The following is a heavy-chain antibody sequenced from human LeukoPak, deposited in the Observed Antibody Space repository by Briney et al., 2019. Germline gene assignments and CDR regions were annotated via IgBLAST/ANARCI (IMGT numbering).Heavy chain of an antibody. Sequence: WRSLRLSCAASGFTFSSYVMSWVRQAPGKGLEWVSAIIGSGDRTYYTDSVKGRFTISRDNSKNTVYLQMNSLRAEDTAVYYCAKRGPAGAGKSPDYFDYWGQGTLVTVPS. CDR1: GFTFSSYV. CDR2: IIGSGDRT. V-gene: IGHV3-23*01. D-gene: IGHD6-19*01. CDR3: AKRGPAGAGKSPDYFDY. J-gene: IGHJ4*02.